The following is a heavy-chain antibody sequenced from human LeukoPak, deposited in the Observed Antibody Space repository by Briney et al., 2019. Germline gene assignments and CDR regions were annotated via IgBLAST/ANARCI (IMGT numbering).Heavy chain of an antibody. CDR3: ARDSTAAAGSYFDY. D-gene: IGHD6-13*01. CDR1: GFTFIYYC. Sequence: GASVKVSCMAAGFTFIYYCSHWVRQAPGQGPEGMGWIDLNNGATKNAPKFQGRVTITRDTSINTAYMELSSLTSDDTAVYYCARDSTAAAGSYFDYWGQGTLVTVSS. CDR2: IDLNNGAT. V-gene: IGHV1-2*02. J-gene: IGHJ4*02.